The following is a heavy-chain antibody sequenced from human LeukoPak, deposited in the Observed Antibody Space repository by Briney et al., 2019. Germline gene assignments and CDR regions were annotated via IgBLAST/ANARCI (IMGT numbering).Heavy chain of an antibody. Sequence: PGRSLRLSCAASGFTFSSYGMHWVRQAPGKGLEWVAVIWYDGSNKYYADSVKGRFTISRDNSKNTLYLQMNSLRAEGTAVYYCARVRFGELFDYWGQGTLVTVSS. CDR2: IWYDGSNK. J-gene: IGHJ4*02. V-gene: IGHV3-33*01. D-gene: IGHD3-10*01. CDR1: GFTFSSYG. CDR3: ARVRFGELFDY.